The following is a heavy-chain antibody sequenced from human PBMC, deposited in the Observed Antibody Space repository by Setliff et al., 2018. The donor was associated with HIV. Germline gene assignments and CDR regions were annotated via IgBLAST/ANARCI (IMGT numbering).Heavy chain of an antibody. CDR1: GFTFSSYW. J-gene: IGHJ6*03. V-gene: IGHV3-74*01. CDR2: INTDGSTT. CDR3: AKDEAHYYYHWDV. D-gene: IGHD3-10*01. Sequence: PGGSLRLSCAASGFTFSSYWMHWVRQAPGKGLVWVSRINTDGSTTNYADSVKGRFTISRDNAKNTLYLQMNSLTAEDTAVYYCAKDEAHYYYHWDVWGKGTTVTVSS.